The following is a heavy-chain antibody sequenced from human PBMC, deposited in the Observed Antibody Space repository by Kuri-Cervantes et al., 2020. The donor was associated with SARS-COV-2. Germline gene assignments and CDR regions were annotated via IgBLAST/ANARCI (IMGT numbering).Heavy chain of an antibody. CDR1: GFTFDDYA. CDR3: AKSSGTADGGFDP. Sequence: GGSLRLSCAASGFTFDDYAMHWVRQAPGKGLEWVSGISWNSGSIGYADSVKGRFTISRDNSKNTLYLQMNSLRAEDTAVYYCAKSSGTADGGFDPWGQGTLVTVSS. CDR2: ISWNSGSI. J-gene: IGHJ5*02. D-gene: IGHD6-19*01. V-gene: IGHV3-9*01.